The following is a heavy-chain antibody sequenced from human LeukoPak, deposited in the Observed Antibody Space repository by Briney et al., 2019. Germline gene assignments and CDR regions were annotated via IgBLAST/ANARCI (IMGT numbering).Heavy chain of an antibody. Sequence: PGRSLRLSCAASGFILTSYAMHWVRQAPGKGLEWVAVISYDGSNKYYADSVKGRFTISKETSKNILYLQMNSLRVEDTAIYYCAKRGSKWDLDNWGQGTLVTVSS. CDR1: GFILTSYA. CDR2: ISYDGSNK. CDR3: AKRGSKWDLDN. J-gene: IGHJ4*02. V-gene: IGHV3-33*05. D-gene: IGHD1-26*01.